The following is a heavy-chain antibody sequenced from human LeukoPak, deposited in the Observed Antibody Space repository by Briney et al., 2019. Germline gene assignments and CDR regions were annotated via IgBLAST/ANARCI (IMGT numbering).Heavy chain of an antibody. J-gene: IGHJ4*02. CDR3: ARVRAGIFGVVTRFDY. Sequence: GGSLRLSCAASGFTSSSYAMSWVRQAPGKGLEWVSAISGSGGSTYYADSVKGRFTISRDNAKNSLYLQMNSLRAEDTAVYYCARVRAGIFGVVTRFDYWGQGTLVTVSS. D-gene: IGHD3-3*01. V-gene: IGHV3-23*01. CDR2: ISGSGGST. CDR1: GFTSSSYA.